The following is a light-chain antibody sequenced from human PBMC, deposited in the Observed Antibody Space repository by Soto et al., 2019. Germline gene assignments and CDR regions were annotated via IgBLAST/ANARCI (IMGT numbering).Light chain of an antibody. Sequence: EVVMTQSPATLSVSPGDRATLSCRASQSVHNNLAWYQQKPGHAPRLLIFDTSTRATDIPIRFTGGGSGTEFTLTISRLQSEDSAVYYCQQYEISPLTFGGGTKVEIK. CDR2: DTS. CDR1: QSVHNN. J-gene: IGKJ4*01. V-gene: IGKV3-15*01. CDR3: QQYEISPLT.